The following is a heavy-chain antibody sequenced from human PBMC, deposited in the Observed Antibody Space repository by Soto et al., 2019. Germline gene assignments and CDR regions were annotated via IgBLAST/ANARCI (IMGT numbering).Heavy chain of an antibody. J-gene: IGHJ6*02. CDR1: AFSFTNFA. CDR3: ARQRQPQAGDYYYFGMDV. D-gene: IGHD6-25*01. CDR2: ISFDGSNK. V-gene: IGHV3-30*04. Sequence: QVQLMESGRGVVRPGESLRLSCAASAFSFTNFALHWVRQAPGRGLEWVAVISFDGSNKFYVDSVKGRFTISMDNSKNTLYLQMSSLTPDDTGVYYCARQRQPQAGDYYYFGMDVWGQGTTVTVSS.